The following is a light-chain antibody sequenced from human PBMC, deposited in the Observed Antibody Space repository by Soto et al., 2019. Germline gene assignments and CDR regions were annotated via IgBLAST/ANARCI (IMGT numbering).Light chain of an antibody. V-gene: IGKV1-27*01. J-gene: IGKJ1*01. CDR3: QQYYSGGWT. Sequence: EIQMTQSPSSLSASVGDRVTITCRASQGISNYLAWYQQKPGKVPKLLIYGASTLQSGVPSRLSGSGSGTDFTLIINSLQPEDVATYYCQQYYSGGWTFGQGTKVEIK. CDR2: GAS. CDR1: QGISNY.